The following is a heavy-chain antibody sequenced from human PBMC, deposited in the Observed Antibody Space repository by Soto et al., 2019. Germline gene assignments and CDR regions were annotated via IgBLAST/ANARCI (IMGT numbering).Heavy chain of an antibody. V-gene: IGHV2-5*02. CDR3: APTYYYDSSGYYYVHP. J-gene: IGHJ5*02. CDR2: IYWDDDK. Sequence: QITLKESGPTLVKPTQTLTLTCTFSGFSLSTSGMGVGWIRQPPGKALEWLALIYWDDDKRYSPSLKSRLTITKDTSKNQVVLTMTNMDPVDTATYYCAPTYYYDSSGYYYVHPWGQGTLVTVSS. CDR1: GFSLSTSGMG. D-gene: IGHD3-22*01.